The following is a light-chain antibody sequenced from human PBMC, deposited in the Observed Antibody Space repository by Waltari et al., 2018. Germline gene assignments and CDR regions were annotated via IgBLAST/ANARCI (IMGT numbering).Light chain of an antibody. CDR3: QQRSNWPYT. CDR1: QSVSSY. J-gene: IGKJ2*01. Sequence: EIVLTQSPATLSLSPGESATLSCRASQSVSSYLAWYQQKPGQAPRLLIYDASNRATGIPARFSGSGSGTDFTLTISSLEPEDFAVYYCQQRSNWPYTFGQRTKLEIK. CDR2: DAS. V-gene: IGKV3-11*01.